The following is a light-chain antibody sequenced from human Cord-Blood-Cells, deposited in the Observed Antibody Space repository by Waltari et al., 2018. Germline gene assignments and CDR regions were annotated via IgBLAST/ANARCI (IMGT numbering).Light chain of an antibody. CDR2: AAS. J-gene: IGKJ3*01. Sequence: DIQMTQSPSSLSASVRDRVTITCRASQSISSYLNWYQQKPGKAPKLLIYAASSLQSGVPSRFSGSGSGTDFTLTISSLQPEDFATYYGQQSYSTPGFTFGPGTKVDIK. V-gene: IGKV1-39*01. CDR1: QSISSY. CDR3: QQSYSTPGFT.